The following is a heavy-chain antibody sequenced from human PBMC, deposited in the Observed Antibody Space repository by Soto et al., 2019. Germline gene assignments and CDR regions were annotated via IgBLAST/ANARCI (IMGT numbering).Heavy chain of an antibody. CDR1: GGYISSSSYY. CDR3: ARMGSHIVVVTAVEGPFDY. CDR2: IYHTGSA. J-gene: IGHJ4*02. Sequence: SETLSLTCTVSGGYISSSSYYWGWIRQPPGEGLEWIGNIYHTGSAYYNPSLKSRLTMSADMSNNQFSLKLYSVTAADTAVYYCARMGSHIVVVTAVEGPFDYWGQGTLVTVSS. D-gene: IGHD2-21*02. V-gene: IGHV4-39*01.